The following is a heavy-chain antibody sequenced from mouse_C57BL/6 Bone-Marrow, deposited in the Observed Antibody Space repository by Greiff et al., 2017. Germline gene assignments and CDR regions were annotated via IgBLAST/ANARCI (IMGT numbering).Heavy chain of an antibody. D-gene: IGHD2-4*01. J-gene: IGHJ1*03. CDR1: GFNIKNTY. CDR2: IDPANGNP. Sequence: EVKLQQSVAELVRPGASVKLSCTASGFNIKNTYMHWVKQRPEQGLEWIGRIDPANGNPKYAPKFKGKATITADTSSNTAYLQLSSLTSEDTAIYYWARRGLRCWYCNVWGTGTTVTGSS. V-gene: IGHV14-3*01. CDR3: ARRGLRCWYCNV.